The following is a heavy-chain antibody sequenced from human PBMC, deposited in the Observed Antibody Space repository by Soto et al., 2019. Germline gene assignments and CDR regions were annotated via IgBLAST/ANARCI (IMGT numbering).Heavy chain of an antibody. V-gene: IGHV4-4*02. J-gene: IGHJ5*02. Sequence: SETLSLTCTFSGCSMSSSNWLNWVRQPPGKGLEWIGETHHSGRTNYNPSLKSRVTISVDKSKNHFSLKLSSVTAADTAVYYCTTDRAGYCISTSCYGFDPWGQGTLVTVS. CDR1: GCSMSSSNW. D-gene: IGHD2-2*01. CDR3: TTDRAGYCISTSCYGFDP. CDR2: THHSGRT.